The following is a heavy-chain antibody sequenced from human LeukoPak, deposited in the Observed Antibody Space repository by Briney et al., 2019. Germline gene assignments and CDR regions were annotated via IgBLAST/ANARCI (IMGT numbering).Heavy chain of an antibody. CDR2: IGDSGRST. D-gene: IGHD4-17*01. CDR3: ARRPYAGAFDI. CDR1: GFTFRKYA. V-gene: IGHV3-23*01. J-gene: IGHJ3*02. Sequence: GGSLRLSCAASGFTFRKYAMSWGRQVPGKGLEWVSSIGDSGRSTYYADSVKGRFIISRDNSKNTLYLQMSSLRVEDTAIYYCARRPYAGAFDIWGQGTMVTVSS.